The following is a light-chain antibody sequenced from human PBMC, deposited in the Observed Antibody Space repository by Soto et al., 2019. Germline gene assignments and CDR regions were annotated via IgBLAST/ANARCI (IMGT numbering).Light chain of an antibody. CDR1: QSVSSW. CDR3: QQSYSSPPT. Sequence: DIQMTQSPSTLSASVGDRVTITCRASQSVSSWLAWYQQKPGKAPKLLIYEASSLESGVPSRFSGSRSGPDFTLTISSLQPEDFATYYCQQSYSSPPTFGQGTKVDI. J-gene: IGKJ1*01. CDR2: EAS. V-gene: IGKV1-5*03.